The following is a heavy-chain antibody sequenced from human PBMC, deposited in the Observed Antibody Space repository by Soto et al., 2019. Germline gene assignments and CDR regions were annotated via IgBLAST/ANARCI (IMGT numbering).Heavy chain of an antibody. CDR3: ARGRAAAPEDY. CDR1: GFTFSSYA. V-gene: IGHV3-30-3*01. CDR2: ISYDGSNK. Sequence: QVQLVESGGGVVQPGRSLRLSCAASGFTFSSYAMHWVRQAPGKGLEWVAVISYDGSNKYYADSVKGRFTISRDNSTNTLYLQMNSLRAEDTAVYYCARGRAAAPEDYWGQGTLVTVSS. J-gene: IGHJ4*02. D-gene: IGHD6-13*01.